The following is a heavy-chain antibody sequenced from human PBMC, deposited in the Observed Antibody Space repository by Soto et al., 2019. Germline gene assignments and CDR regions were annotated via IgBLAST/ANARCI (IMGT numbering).Heavy chain of an antibody. D-gene: IGHD2-15*01. J-gene: IGHJ4*02. CDR3: ANVASTPDF. Sequence: QAHLVESGGGVVQPGRSLRLSCAASGFTFSSYGMHWVRQSPGKGLEWVAVISFDGGDQYYADSVKGRFTISRDNSKNTLYLKMSRLRGADTDVYYCANVASTPDFLGQGTLVLVSS. V-gene: IGHV3-30*18. CDR1: GFTFSSYG. CDR2: ISFDGGDQ.